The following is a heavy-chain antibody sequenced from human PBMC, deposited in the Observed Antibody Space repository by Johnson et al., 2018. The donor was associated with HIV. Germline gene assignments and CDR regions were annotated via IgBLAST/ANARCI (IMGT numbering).Heavy chain of an antibody. CDR2: ISYDGSNK. CDR1: GFTFSSYA. J-gene: IGHJ3*02. V-gene: IGHV3-30*04. D-gene: IGHD2-2*01. CDR3: ARGKLPAALRRGDAFDI. Sequence: QLVESGGGVVPPGRSLRLSCAASGFTFSSYAMHWVRQAPGKGLEWVAVISYDGSNKYYADSVKGRFTISRDNSKNTLYLQMNSLRAEDTAVYYCARGKLPAALRRGDAFDIWGQGTMVTVSS.